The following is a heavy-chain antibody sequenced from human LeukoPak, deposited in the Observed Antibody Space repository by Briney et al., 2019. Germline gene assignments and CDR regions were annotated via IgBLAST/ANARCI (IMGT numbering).Heavy chain of an antibody. CDR3: ARARAKWLPRSYYFDY. CDR1: GFTFSSYG. V-gene: IGHV3-48*04. J-gene: IGHJ4*02. D-gene: IGHD5-12*01. CDR2: ISSSGSTI. Sequence: PGGSLRLSCAASGFTFSSYGMHWVRQAPGKGLEWVSYISSSGSTIYYADSVKGRFTISRDNAKNSLYLQMNSLRAEDTAVYYCARARAKWLPRSYYFDYWGQGTLVTVSS.